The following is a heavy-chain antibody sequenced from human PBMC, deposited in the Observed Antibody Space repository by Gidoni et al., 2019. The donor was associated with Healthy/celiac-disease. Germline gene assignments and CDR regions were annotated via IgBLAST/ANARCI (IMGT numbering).Heavy chain of an antibody. V-gene: IGHV3-9*01. D-gene: IGHD3-22*01. Sequence: EVQLVESGGGLVQPGRSLRLSCSASGFTFDDYAMHWVRQAPGKGLEWVSGISWNSGSIGYADSVKGRFTISRDNAKNSLYLQMNSLRAEDTALYYCAKDISPDSSGYSLDYWGQGTLVTVSS. CDR2: ISWNSGSI. CDR3: AKDISPDSSGYSLDY. J-gene: IGHJ4*02. CDR1: GFTFDDYA.